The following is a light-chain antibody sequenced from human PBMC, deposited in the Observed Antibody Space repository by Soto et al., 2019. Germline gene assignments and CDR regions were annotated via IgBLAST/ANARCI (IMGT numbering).Light chain of an antibody. CDR3: NSYTGSNTFV. CDR1: SSDVGGYNY. CDR2: EVT. Sequence: QSALTQPASVSGSPGQSITISCTGTSSDVGGYNYVSWYQQHPGKAPKLMIFEVTNRPSGISNRFSGSRSGNTASLTISDLQAEDEAEYYCNSYTGSNTFVFGTVTKLTVL. V-gene: IGLV2-14*03. J-gene: IGLJ1*01.